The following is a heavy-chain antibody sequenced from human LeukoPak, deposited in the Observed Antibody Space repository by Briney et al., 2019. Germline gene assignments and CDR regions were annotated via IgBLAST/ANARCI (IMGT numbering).Heavy chain of an antibody. V-gene: IGHV4-59*01. J-gene: IGHJ5*02. CDR1: GGSISSYY. D-gene: IGHD3-3*01. CDR2: IYYSGST. Sequence: SETLSLTCTVSGGSISSYYWSWIRQPPGKGLEWIGYIYYSGSTNYNASLKSRVTISVDTSKNQFSLKLSSVTAADTAVYYGARDRHDFWSGYYMYNWFDPWGQGTLATVSS. CDR3: ARDRHDFWSGYYMYNWFDP.